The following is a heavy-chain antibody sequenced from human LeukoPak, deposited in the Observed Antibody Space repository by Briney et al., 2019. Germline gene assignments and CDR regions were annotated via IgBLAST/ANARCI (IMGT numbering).Heavy chain of an antibody. V-gene: IGHV4-34*09. CDR3: ARDGDGSGYYFDF. J-gene: IGHJ4*02. Sequence: PSETLSLTCAVYGGSFSGYYWSWIRQHPGKALEWIGYINYSGSTYYNPSLKSRVTISVDTSKNQFSLKLSSVTAADTAVYYCARDGDGSGYYFDFWGQGTLVTVSS. CDR2: INYSGST. CDR1: GGSFSGYY. D-gene: IGHD3-22*01.